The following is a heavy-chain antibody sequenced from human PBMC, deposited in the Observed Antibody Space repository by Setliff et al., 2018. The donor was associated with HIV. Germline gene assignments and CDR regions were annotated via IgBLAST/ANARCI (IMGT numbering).Heavy chain of an antibody. D-gene: IGHD3-22*01. CDR3: ARVDYHDYNGYIDF. J-gene: IGHJ4*02. CDR2: IYDGGAT. CDR1: GFTVSNNY. Sequence: GGSLRLSCAASGFTVSNNYMSWARQAPGKGLEWVSVIYDGGATYYGDSVKGRFTISRDNSKNTLHLQMNSLRAEDTAVYYCARVDYHDYNGYIDFWGQGTLVTVSS. V-gene: IGHV3-66*01.